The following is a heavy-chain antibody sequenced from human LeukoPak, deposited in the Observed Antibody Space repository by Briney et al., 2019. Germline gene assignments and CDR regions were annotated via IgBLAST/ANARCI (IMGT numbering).Heavy chain of an antibody. V-gene: IGHV1-2*02. Sequence: GASVKVSCKASGYTFTGYYMHWVRQAPGQGLEWMGWINPNSGGTNYAQKFQGRVTMTRDTSISTAYMELSRLRSDDTAVYYCARLVVRGVIGRYYYYMDVWGKGTTVTISS. J-gene: IGHJ6*03. CDR3: ARLVVRGVIGRYYYYMDV. CDR1: GYTFTGYY. D-gene: IGHD3-10*01. CDR2: INPNSGGT.